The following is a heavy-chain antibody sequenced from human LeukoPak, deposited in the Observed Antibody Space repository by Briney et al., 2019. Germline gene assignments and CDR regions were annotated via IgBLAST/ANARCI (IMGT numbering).Heavy chain of an antibody. CDR1: GFTFSNAW. Sequence: PGGSLRLSCAASGFTFSNAWMTWVRQAPGRGLEWVGRIKSKSHGGTTDYAAPVKGRFTISRDDSKNTLYLQMNSLKIEDTAVYYCTTLITVTTGDPWGQGTLVTVSS. CDR3: TTLITVTTGDP. V-gene: IGHV3-15*01. D-gene: IGHD4-17*01. CDR2: IKSKSHGGTT. J-gene: IGHJ5*02.